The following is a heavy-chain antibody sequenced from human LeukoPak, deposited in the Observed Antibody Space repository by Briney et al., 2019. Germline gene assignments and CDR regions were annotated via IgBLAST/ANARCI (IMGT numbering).Heavy chain of an antibody. CDR1: GGSIGNFY. V-gene: IGHV4-4*07. J-gene: IGHJ3*01. D-gene: IGHD2-2*02. CDR3: ARAIGVYAFDV. CDR2: LNNGVDT. Sequence: SETLSLTCTASGGSIGNFYWSWIRQPAGKGLEWIGRLNNGVDTNYSPSLRSRVTISVDTSKNHFSLILSSVTVADTAMYYCARAIGVYAFDVWGQGTMVTVSS.